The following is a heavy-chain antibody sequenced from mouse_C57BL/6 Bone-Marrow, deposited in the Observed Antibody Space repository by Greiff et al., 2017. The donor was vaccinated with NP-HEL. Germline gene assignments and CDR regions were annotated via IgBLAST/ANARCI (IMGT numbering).Heavy chain of an antibody. D-gene: IGHD2-4*01. Sequence: EVQRVESGGGLVQPGGSLSLSCAASGFTFTDYYMSWVRQPPGKALEWVGFIRNIAYGYTIEYSASVKGRFTISRDNSQRILYLQMNALRTGDSATYYCARSIYYDYAGEPFYGMDYWGEGTSVTVSS. CDR1: GFTFTDYY. V-gene: IGHV7-3*01. CDR2: IRNIAYGYTI. CDR3: ARSIYYDYAGEPFYGMDY. J-gene: IGHJ4*01.